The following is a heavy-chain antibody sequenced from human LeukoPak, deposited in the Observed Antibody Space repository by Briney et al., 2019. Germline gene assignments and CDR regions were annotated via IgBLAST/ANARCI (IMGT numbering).Heavy chain of an antibody. J-gene: IGHJ6*02. CDR1: GYTFINYG. V-gene: IGHV1-18*01. CDR3: ARDGASWRASLITFYYDAMDV. Sequence: GASVKVSCKASGYTFINYGISWVRPAPGQGLEWMGWISVYNGDTNYEQKFQGRVTMTTDTSTNTAYMELRSLRSDDTAVYYCARDGASWRASLITFYYDAMDVWGQGTTVTVSS. CDR2: ISVYNGDT. D-gene: IGHD2/OR15-2a*01.